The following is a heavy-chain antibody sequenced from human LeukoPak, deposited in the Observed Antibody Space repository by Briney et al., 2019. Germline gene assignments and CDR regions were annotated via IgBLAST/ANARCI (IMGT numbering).Heavy chain of an antibody. D-gene: IGHD1-26*01. CDR2: IVVGSGNT. Sequence: SVKVSCKASGFTFTSSAVQWLRQARGQRLEWIGWIVVGSGNTNYAQKFQGRVTITRDMSTSTAYMELSSLRSEDTAVYYCAAAPGGPGRRGFDYWGQGTLVTVSS. CDR3: AAAPGGPGRRGFDY. V-gene: IGHV1-58*01. CDR1: GFTFTSSA. J-gene: IGHJ4*02.